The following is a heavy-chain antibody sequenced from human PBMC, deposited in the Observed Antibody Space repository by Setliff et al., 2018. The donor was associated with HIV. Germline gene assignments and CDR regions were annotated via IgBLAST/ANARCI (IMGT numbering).Heavy chain of an antibody. D-gene: IGHD3-10*01. CDR3: ARDGPLEGSYRYYYYYMDV. J-gene: IGHJ6*03. Sequence: PSETLSLTCTVSGGSISSYYWGWIRQPPGKGLEWVGSIYYNCNTFYNQSLQSRVTISLDTSKNQFSLKLSSVTAADTAVYYCARDGPLEGSYRYYYYYMDVWGKGTTVTVSS. V-gene: IGHV4-39*07. CDR2: IYYNCNT. CDR1: GGSISSYY.